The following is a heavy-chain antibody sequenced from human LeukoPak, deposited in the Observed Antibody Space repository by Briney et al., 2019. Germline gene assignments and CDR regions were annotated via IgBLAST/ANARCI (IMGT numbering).Heavy chain of an antibody. J-gene: IGHJ4*02. CDR1: GFTFRRLA. Sequence: PGGSLRLSCAASGFTFRRLAMTWVRQAPGKGLEWVSTISASGTYYADPVKGRFTISRDNSRNTLDLQMNSLRAEDTAVYFCARDPGAFPYFFDCWGQGTLVTVSS. V-gene: IGHV3-23*01. D-gene: IGHD4/OR15-4a*01. CDR2: ISASGT. CDR3: ARDPGAFPYFFDC.